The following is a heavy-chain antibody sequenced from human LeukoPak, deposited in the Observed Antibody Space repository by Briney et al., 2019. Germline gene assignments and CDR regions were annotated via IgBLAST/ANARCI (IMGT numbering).Heavy chain of an antibody. V-gene: IGHV1-69*05. J-gene: IGHJ4*02. Sequence: SVKVSCKASGGTFSSYAISWVRQAPGQGLEWMGGIIPIFGTANYAQKFQGRVTITTDESTSTAYMELSSLRSEDTAVYYCARGIVLRNYYYDSSGQTSLDYRGQGTLVTVSS. CDR1: GGTFSSYA. D-gene: IGHD3-22*01. CDR2: IIPIFGTA. CDR3: ARGIVLRNYYYDSSGQTSLDY.